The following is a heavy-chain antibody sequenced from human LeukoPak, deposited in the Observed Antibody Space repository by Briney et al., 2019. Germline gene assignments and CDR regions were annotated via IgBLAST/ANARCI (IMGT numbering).Heavy chain of an antibody. D-gene: IGHD2-2*02. J-gene: IGHJ5*01. Sequence: PSQTPSLTCTVSGGSITSGGDHWSWIRQPPGKGLEWIGYIYHSGSTYYNPSLKSRVTISVDRSKNQFSLRLSSVTAADTAVYYCASTPYCSSTSCYIWFDSWGQGALVTVSS. CDR1: GGSITSGGDH. CDR2: IYHSGST. V-gene: IGHV4-30-2*01. CDR3: ASTPYCSSTSCYIWFDS.